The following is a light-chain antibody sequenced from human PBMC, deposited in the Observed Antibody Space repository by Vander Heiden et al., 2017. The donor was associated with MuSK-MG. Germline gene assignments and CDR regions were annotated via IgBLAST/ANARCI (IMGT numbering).Light chain of an antibody. V-gene: IGKV3-11*01. CDR3: QQHSLRPPGER. Sequence: EIVLTQSPVTLSLSPGERATLSCRASQNINNYLVPYQQKPGQTPRLLIFDASNRDTGIIARIMGSGAATDVILTSSSPQPEDVAVYYCQQHSLRPPGERFGQGTKVEIK. CDR1: QNINNY. CDR2: DAS. J-gene: IGKJ1*01.